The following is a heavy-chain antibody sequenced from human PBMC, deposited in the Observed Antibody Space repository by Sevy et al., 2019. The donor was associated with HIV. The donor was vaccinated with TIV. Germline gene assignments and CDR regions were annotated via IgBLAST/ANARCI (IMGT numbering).Heavy chain of an antibody. V-gene: IGHV3-23*01. Sequence: QLGGPLRPSCAPLDSPLRRNPWSGVARPQGRGRGWVSPLSLGVGEINYAASVKGRFTISRDNSKSSVYLQMNNLRPEDTAVYYCAREGCTKPHDYWGQGTLVTVSS. CDR3: AREGCTKPHDY. J-gene: IGHJ4*02. D-gene: IGHD2-8*01. CDR1: DSPLRRNP. CDR2: LSLGVGEI.